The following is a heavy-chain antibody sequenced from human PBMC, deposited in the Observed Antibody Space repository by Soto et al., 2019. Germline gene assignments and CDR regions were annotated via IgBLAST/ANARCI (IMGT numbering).Heavy chain of an antibody. CDR3: ARQYSSSWGYYFDY. D-gene: IGHD6-13*01. V-gene: IGHV3-33*01. Sequence: GGSLRLSCAASGFTFSSYGMHWVRQDPGKGLEWVAVIWYDGSNKYYADSVKGRFTISRDNSKNTLYLQMNSLRAEDTAVYYCARQYSSSWGYYFDYWGQGTLVTVSS. CDR2: IWYDGSNK. CDR1: GFTFSSYG. J-gene: IGHJ4*02.